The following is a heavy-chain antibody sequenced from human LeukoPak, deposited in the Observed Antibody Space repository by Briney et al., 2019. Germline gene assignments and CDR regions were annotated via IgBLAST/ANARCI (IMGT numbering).Heavy chain of an antibody. J-gene: IGHJ4*02. D-gene: IGHD2-15*01. CDR1: GFTFSSYW. Sequence: GGSLRLSCAASGFTFSSYWMSWVRQAPGKGLEGVANIKQDGSEKYYVDSVKGRFTISRDNAKNSLYLQMNSVRAEDTAVYYCARVYCSGGSCYYFDYWGQGTLVTVSS. CDR2: IKQDGSEK. V-gene: IGHV3-7*01. CDR3: ARVYCSGGSCYYFDY.